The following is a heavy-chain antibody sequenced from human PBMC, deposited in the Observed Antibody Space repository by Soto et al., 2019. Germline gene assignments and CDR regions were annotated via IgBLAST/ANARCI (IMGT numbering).Heavy chain of an antibody. V-gene: IGHV1-8*01. CDR2: MNPNNGNA. J-gene: IGHJ5*02. CDR3: ARRKERARRDYLDL. Sequence: ASVKVSCKASGFTFITYDFSWVRQAAGQGLEWMGWMNPNNGNAGFAQKFRGRINMTRNTSISTAYLELSSLRSDDSAVYFCARRKERARRDYLDLWAQGTQVTGSS. CDR1: GFTFITYD. D-gene: IGHD4-17*01.